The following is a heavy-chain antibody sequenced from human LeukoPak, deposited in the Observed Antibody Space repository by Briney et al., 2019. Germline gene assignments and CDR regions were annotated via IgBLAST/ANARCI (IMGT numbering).Heavy chain of an antibody. V-gene: IGHV1-18*01. Sequence: ASVKVSCKASGYTFTSYGISWVRQAPGQGPEWMGWISAETGYTNYAQKFQDRVTMTTDTSTSTAYMELRSLKSDDTAVYYCARDGANGSGFFYSPNAFDMWGQGTMVTASS. J-gene: IGHJ3*02. CDR3: ARDGANGSGFFYSPNAFDM. CDR1: GYTFTSYG. CDR2: ISAETGYT. D-gene: IGHD3-22*01.